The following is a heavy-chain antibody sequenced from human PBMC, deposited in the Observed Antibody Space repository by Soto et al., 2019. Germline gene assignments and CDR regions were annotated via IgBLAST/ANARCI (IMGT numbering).Heavy chain of an antibody. Sequence: QITLKESGPTLVKPTQTLTLTCTFSGFSLSTSGVGVGWIRQPPGKALEWLALIYWDDDKRYSPSLKSRLTITKDTSKSQVVLTMTNMDPVDTATFYCALSHSSGWYSFPYFDYWGQGTLVTVSS. CDR1: GFSLSTSGVG. J-gene: IGHJ4*02. CDR2: IYWDDDK. V-gene: IGHV2-5*02. CDR3: ALSHSSGWYSFPYFDY. D-gene: IGHD6-19*01.